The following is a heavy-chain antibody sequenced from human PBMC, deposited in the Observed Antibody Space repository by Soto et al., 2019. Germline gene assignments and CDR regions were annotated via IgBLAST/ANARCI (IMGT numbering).Heavy chain of an antibody. J-gene: IGHJ4*02. CDR2: IYYSGST. Sequence: PSETLSLTCTVSVCSISSYYWSWIRQPPGKGLEWIGYIYYSGSTNYNPSLKSRVTISVDTSKNQFSLKLSSVTAADTAVYYCARHKFGRGELSFFPHFDYWGQGTLVTVSS. CDR1: VCSISSYY. CDR3: ARHKFGRGELSFFPHFDY. D-gene: IGHD3-16*02. V-gene: IGHV4-59*08.